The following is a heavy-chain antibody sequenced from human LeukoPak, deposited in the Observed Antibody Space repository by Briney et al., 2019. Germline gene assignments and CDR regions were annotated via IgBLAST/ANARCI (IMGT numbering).Heavy chain of an antibody. J-gene: IGHJ5*02. V-gene: IGHV4-4*02. Sequence: SGTLSLTCAVSGGSISRSYWWSWVRQLPGKGLEWIGEIYHSGSTNHNPSLKSRVTISVDKSKNQFSLKVSSVTAADTAVYYCARPKLLKNWFDPWGQGTLVTVSS. CDR2: IYHSGST. D-gene: IGHD4-23*01. CDR1: GGSISRSYW. CDR3: ARPKLLKNWFDP.